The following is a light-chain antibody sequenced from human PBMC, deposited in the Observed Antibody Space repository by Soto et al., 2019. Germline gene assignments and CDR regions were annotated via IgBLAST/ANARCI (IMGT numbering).Light chain of an antibody. J-gene: IGKJ1*01. V-gene: IGKV3-15*01. Sequence: DTVMTQSPATLSVSPGETATLSCRASESVGSHLAWYQQKPGQAPRLLIYGVSTRATGIPARFRGSGSGTEFTLTISSLQSEDFAVYYCQQYDNWPPWTFGQGTKV. CDR3: QQYDNWPPWT. CDR1: ESVGSH. CDR2: GVS.